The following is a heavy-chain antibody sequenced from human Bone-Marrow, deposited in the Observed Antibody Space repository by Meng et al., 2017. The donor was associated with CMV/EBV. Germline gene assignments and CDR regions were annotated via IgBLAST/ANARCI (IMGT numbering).Heavy chain of an antibody. CDR3: ATGVADFEY. CDR2: MNPNSGNT. CDR1: GYTFTSYG. D-gene: IGHD6-19*01. V-gene: IGHV1-8*01. Sequence: QVQLVRSGAEVKKPGASLKVACKSSGYTFTSYGINSVRQAAGQGLEWMGWMNPNSGNTDYAQKFQGRVTMTRNISKSTAYMDLSSLRSEDTAVYYCATGVADFEYWGQGTLVTVSS. J-gene: IGHJ4*02.